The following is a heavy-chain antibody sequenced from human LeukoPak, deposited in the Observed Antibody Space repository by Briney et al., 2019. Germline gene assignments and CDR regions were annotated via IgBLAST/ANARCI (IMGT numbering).Heavy chain of an antibody. CDR3: AKDRTSSGLDY. V-gene: IGHV3-23*01. CDR2: ISKNGDTT. Sequence: GGSLRLSCAASGFTFSSYGIHWVRQAPGKGLEWVSVISKNGDTTYYADSVKGRFTISRDDSKNTLYLQMNSLRAEDTAVYYCAKDRTSSGLDYWGQGTLVTVSS. D-gene: IGHD6-19*01. CDR1: GFTFSSYG. J-gene: IGHJ4*02.